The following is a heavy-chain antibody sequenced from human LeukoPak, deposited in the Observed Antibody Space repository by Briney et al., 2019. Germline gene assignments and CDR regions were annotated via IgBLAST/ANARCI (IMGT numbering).Heavy chain of an antibody. J-gene: IGHJ5*02. Sequence: PGGSLRLSCAASGFTFSSYGMHWVRQAPGKGLEWVAFIRYDGSNKYYADSVKGRFTISRDNAKNSLYLQMNSLRAEDTAVYYCAIYGSGSQGWFDPWGQGTLVTVSS. CDR1: GFTFSSYG. CDR3: AIYGSGSQGWFDP. V-gene: IGHV3-30*02. CDR2: IRYDGSNK. D-gene: IGHD3-10*01.